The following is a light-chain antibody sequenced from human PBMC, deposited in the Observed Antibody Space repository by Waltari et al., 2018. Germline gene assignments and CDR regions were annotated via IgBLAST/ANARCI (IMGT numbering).Light chain of an antibody. CDR2: EVN. V-gene: IGLV2-8*01. Sequence: QSALTQPPSASGSPGQSVTISCTGTSSDFGGYNYVSWYQRHPGKAPKLMIYEVNKRPSGFLDRYSGSKAGNTASLTVSGLQAEDEAEYSCSSYAGSNNWVFGGGTKLTVL. CDR1: SSDFGGYNY. J-gene: IGLJ3*02. CDR3: SSYAGSNNWV.